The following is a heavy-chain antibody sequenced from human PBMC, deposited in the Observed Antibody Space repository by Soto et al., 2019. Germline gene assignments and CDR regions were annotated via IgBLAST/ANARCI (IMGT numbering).Heavy chain of an antibody. CDR1: GFTFSDYA. D-gene: IGHD2-2*01. CDR3: ARDRRPSIYSGLAV. J-gene: IGHJ6*02. CDR2: IDGSSATT. V-gene: IGHV3-23*01. Sequence: GGSLRLSCAASGFTFSDYAMSWVRQAPGKGPEWVSAIDGSSATTNYADSVKGRFTTSRDNSKNTLFLHMSGLRAEDTAVYYCARDRRPSIYSGLAVWGQGTTVTVSS.